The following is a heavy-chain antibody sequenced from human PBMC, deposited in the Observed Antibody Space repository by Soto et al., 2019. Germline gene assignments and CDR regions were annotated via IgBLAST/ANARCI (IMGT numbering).Heavy chain of an antibody. J-gene: IGHJ6*02. CDR2: INSDGSST. CDR3: ARMTMSKKYGMDV. CDR1: GFTFSSYW. V-gene: IGHV3-74*01. Sequence: GGSLRLSCAASGFTFSSYWMHWVRQAPGKGLVWVSRINSDGSSTSYADSVKGRFTISRDNAKNTLYLQMNSLRAEDTAVYYCARMTMSKKYGMDVWGQGTTVTVSS. D-gene: IGHD3-10*02.